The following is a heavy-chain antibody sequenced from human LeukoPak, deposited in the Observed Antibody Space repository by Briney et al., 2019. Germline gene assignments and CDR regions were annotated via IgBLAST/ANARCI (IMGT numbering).Heavy chain of an antibody. CDR2: IYYSGST. J-gene: IGHJ4*02. V-gene: IGHV4-59*01. Sequence: SETLSLTCTVSGGSISSYYWSWIRQPPGKGLEWIGHIYYSGSTNYNPPLKSRVTMSVDTSKNQFSLKLSSVTAADTAVYYCARDQVPLDWGQGTLVTVSS. CDR1: GGSISSYY. CDR3: ARDQVPLD.